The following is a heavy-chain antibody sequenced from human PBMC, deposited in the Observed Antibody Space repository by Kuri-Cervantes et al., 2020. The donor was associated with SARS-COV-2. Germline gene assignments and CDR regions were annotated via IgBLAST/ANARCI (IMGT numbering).Heavy chain of an antibody. V-gene: IGHV3-21*01. CDR1: GFTFKTYT. Sequence: GGSLRLSCVPSGFTFKTYTMIWVRQAPGKALEWVSSISGSGSYIYYADALKGRFTISRDDARNALYLQMNSLRAEDTAVYYCARDLRLGKSLDYWGQGTLVTVSS. J-gene: IGHJ4*02. CDR2: ISGSGSYI. CDR3: ARDLRLGKSLDY. D-gene: IGHD7-27*01.